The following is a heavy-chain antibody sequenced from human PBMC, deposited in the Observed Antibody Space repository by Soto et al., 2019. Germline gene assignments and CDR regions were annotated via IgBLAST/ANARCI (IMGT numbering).Heavy chain of an antibody. J-gene: IGHJ6*02. D-gene: IGHD3-22*01. CDR3: ARVGDSSGYYYYYYGMDV. CDR1: GGSISSGDYY. V-gene: IGHV4-30-4*01. Sequence: QVQLQESGPGLVKPSQTLSLTCTVSGGSISSGDYYWSWIRQPPEKGLEWIGYIYYSGSTYYNPSLKSRVTISVDTSKNQFSLKLSSVTAADTAVYYCARVGDSSGYYYYYYGMDVWGQGTTVTVSS. CDR2: IYYSGST.